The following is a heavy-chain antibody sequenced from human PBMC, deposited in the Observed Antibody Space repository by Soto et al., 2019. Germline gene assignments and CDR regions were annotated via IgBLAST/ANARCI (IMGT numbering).Heavy chain of an antibody. CDR2: IVGSDAKT. D-gene: IGHD5-12*01. CDR1: GFSFARFA. V-gene: IGHV3-23*01. Sequence: PRLSCTTSGFSFARFALTWVRQAPGQGLEWVATIVGSDAKTHYADSVKGRFSISRDTSRNTVYLQMNNLRADDAAIYYCAKWTYLDFWGQGTRVAVSS. J-gene: IGHJ4*02. CDR3: AKWTYLDF.